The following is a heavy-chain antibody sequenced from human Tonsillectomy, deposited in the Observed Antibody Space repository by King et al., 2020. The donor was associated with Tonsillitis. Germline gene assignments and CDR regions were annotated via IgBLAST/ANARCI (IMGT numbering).Heavy chain of an antibody. CDR2: ISTSGNYT. D-gene: IGHD1-26*01. CDR3: ARDRVGVNDFYNYMDV. J-gene: IGHJ6*03. Sequence: VQLVESGGGLVKPGGSLRLSCAASRFSFSDYYMRWIRQAPGKGLEWLADISTSGNYTNYADSVKGRFTISRDNAKNSLYLQMNSLIADESAVYYCARDRVGVNDFYNYMDVWGNGTTVTVSS. V-gene: IGHV3-11*05. CDR1: RFSFSDYY.